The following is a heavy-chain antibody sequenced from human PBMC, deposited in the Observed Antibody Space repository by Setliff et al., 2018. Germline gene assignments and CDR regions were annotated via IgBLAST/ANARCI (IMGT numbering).Heavy chain of an antibody. J-gene: IGHJ4*02. CDR1: GFTFSSYT. Sequence: PGVSLRLSCAASGFTFSSYTMNWVRQAPGQGLEWVSSIDSSSTWIYYADSVKGRFTISRDDAKNSLYLQMFSLRAEDTAVYYCAGDPPRSDWRLDSWGQGTLVTVS. CDR3: AGDPPRSDWRLDS. V-gene: IGHV3-21*06. CDR2: IDSSSTWI. D-gene: IGHD1-26*01.